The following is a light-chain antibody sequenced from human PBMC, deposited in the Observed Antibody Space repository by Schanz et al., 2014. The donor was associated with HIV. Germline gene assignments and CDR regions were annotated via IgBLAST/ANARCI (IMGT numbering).Light chain of an antibody. CDR2: AAS. CDR1: QGISTW. Sequence: DIQMTQSPTSVYASVGDRVTITCRASQGISTWLAWYQQKPGKPPKLLIYAASSLQSGVPSRFSGSGSGTDFTLTISSLQPEDFATYYCQHSYSAPYTFGPGTKIDVK. V-gene: IGKV1-12*01. CDR3: QHSYSAPYT. J-gene: IGKJ3*01.